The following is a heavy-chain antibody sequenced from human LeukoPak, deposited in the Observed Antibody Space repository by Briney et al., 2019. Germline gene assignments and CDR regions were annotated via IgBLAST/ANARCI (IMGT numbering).Heavy chain of an antibody. D-gene: IGHD6-13*01. CDR1: GFTFSSYG. V-gene: IGHV3-30*02. J-gene: IGHJ4*02. CDR3: ARGQQLVPKHDY. Sequence: HPGGSLGLSCAASGFTFSSYGMHWVRQAPGKGLEWVAFIRYDGSNKYYADSVKGRFTISRDNSKNTLYLQMNSLRAEDTAVYYCARGQQLVPKHDYRGQGTLVIVSS. CDR2: IRYDGSNK.